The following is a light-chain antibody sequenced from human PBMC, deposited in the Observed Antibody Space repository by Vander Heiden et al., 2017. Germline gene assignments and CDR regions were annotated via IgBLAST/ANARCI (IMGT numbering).Light chain of an antibody. V-gene: IGKV2-28*01. CDR3: RQALQTPFT. CDR1: QSILHSNGYNY. CDR2: LGS. J-gene: IGKJ3*01. Sequence: IVMTQSPLSLPVTPGEPASISCRSSQSILHSNGYNYLDWYLQKPGQSPQLLIYLGSNRASGVPDRFRGSGSGTDFTLKISRVEAEDVGVYYCRQALQTPFTFGHGTKVDIK.